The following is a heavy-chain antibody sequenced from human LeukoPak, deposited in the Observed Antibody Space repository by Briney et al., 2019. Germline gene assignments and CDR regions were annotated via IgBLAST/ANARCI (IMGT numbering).Heavy chain of an antibody. D-gene: IGHD3-3*01. CDR3: AREPRFLAPHYYMDV. Sequence: ASVKVSCKTSGYTFTGYYLHWVRQAPGQGLEWMGWINPNSGETRYAQKFQGRVTVTSDTSTSTTTMDLSRLRSDDTAVYYCAREPRFLAPHYYMDVWGKGTTVIVSS. J-gene: IGHJ6*03. CDR2: INPNSGET. CDR1: GYTFTGYY. V-gene: IGHV1-2*02.